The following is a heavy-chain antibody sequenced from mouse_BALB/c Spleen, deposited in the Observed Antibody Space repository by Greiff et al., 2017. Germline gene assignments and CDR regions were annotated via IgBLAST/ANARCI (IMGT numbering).Heavy chain of an antibody. V-gene: IGHV14-1*02. CDR2: IDPDDGNT. CDR1: GFNIKDYY. CDR3: ARSYGRDGCFAY. Sequence: VQLQQSGAELVRPGALVKLSCKASGFNIKDYYMHWVKQRPEQGLEWIGWIDPDDGNTIYDPKFQGKASITADTSSNTAYLQHSSLTSEDTAVYDGARSYGRDGCFAYWGQGTLVTVSA. D-gene: IGHD1-1*01. J-gene: IGHJ3*01.